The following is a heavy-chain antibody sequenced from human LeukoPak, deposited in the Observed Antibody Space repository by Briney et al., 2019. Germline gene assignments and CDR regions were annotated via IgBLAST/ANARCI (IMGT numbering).Heavy chain of an antibody. CDR1: GLSFSIYG. V-gene: IGHV3-30*18. CDR3: AKEQYSYASGYYYMDV. D-gene: IGHD5-18*01. J-gene: IGHJ6*03. CDR2: ISYDGSKK. Sequence: GGSLRLSCAASGLSFSIYGMHWVRQAPGTGLEWVALISYDGSKKYYTDSVRGRFIISRDTSKNTLFLQMNSLSVEDTAVYYCAKEQYSYASGYYYMDVWGKGTTVTVSS.